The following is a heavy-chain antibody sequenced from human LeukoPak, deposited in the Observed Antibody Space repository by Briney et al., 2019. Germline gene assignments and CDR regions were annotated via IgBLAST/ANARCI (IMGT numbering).Heavy chain of an antibody. CDR1: GFTFSSYA. V-gene: IGHV3-23*01. J-gene: IGHJ4*02. CDR2: ISGNSIST. CDR3: AKESPHYDY. Sequence: GGSLRLSCAASGFTFSSYAMSWVRQAPGKGLEWVSVISGNSISTYYADSVKGRLTISRDNSKNTLYLQMNSLRAEDTAVYYCAKESPHYDYWGQGTLVTVSS.